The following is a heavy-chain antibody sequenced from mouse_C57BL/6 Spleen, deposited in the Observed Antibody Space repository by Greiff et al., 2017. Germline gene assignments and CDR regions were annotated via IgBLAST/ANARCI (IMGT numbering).Heavy chain of an antibody. V-gene: IGHV1-26*01. CDR2: INPNNGGT. J-gene: IGHJ2*01. Sequence: EVQLQQSGPELVKPGASVKISCKASGYTFTDYYMHWVKQSHGKSLEWIGDINPNNGGTSYNQKFKGKATLTVDKSSSTAYMELRSLTSEDSAVYYCARGYPYFDYWGQGATLTVSS. D-gene: IGHD2-2*01. CDR1: GYTFTDYY. CDR3: ARGYPYFDY.